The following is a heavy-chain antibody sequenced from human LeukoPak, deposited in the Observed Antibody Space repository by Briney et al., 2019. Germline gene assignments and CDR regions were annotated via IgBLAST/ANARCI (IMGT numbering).Heavy chain of an antibody. CDR2: ISSSSSTI. D-gene: IGHD1-26*01. CDR3: ARSHQRVGIEDY. V-gene: IGHV3-48*04. Sequence: GGSLRLSCAASGFTFNSFGMSWVRQAPGKGLGWLSYISSSSSTIYYADSVRGRFTISRDNAKNSLYLQINSLRADDTAVYYCARSHQRVGIEDYXXXGXXXTVSS. J-gene: IGHJ4*02. CDR1: GFTFNSFG.